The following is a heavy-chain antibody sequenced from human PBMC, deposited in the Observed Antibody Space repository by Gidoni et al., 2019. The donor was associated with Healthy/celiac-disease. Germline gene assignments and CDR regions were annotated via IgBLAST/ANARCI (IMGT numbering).Heavy chain of an antibody. CDR1: GGSISSSSYY. D-gene: IGHD2-15*01. J-gene: IGHJ5*02. V-gene: IGHV4-39*01. CDR2: IDYSGST. Sequence: QLQLQESGPGLVKPSETLSLPCTVSGGSISSSSYYWGWTRQPPGKGLEWSGSIDYSGSTYYNPSLKSRVTISVDTSKNQFSLKRSSVTAADTAVYYCASRYCSGGSCYYSVGRLGGDPFDPWGQGTLVTVSS. CDR3: ASRYCSGGSCYYSVGRLGGDPFDP.